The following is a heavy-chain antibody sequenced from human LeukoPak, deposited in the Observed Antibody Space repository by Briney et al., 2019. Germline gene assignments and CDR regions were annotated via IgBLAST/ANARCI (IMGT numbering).Heavy chain of an antibody. D-gene: IGHD2-21*02. V-gene: IGHV6-1*01. Sequence: SQTLSLTCAISGDSVSSPSAAWNRLRQSPSGGLEWLGRTYYGSKWHYDYRGSVRSRISINQETSKNQFSLHLNSVTPEDTAVYYCSREVAYCGDDCYSAEFDYWGQGILVTVSS. CDR1: GDSVSSPSAA. J-gene: IGHJ4*02. CDR2: TYYGSKWHY. CDR3: SREVAYCGDDCYSAEFDY.